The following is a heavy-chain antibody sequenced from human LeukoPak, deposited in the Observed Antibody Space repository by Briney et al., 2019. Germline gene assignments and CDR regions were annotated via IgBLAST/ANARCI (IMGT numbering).Heavy chain of an antibody. CDR3: ARGITMLRAPNAFDI. Sequence: GGSLRLSCAASGFTFSDYYMLWIRQAPGKGLEGVSYINRSGSIIYYADSVKGRFTISSDNANNSLYLQINSLRGEDTAVYYCARGITMLRAPNAFDIWGQGTMVTVSS. J-gene: IGHJ3*02. CDR1: GFTFSDYY. V-gene: IGHV3-11*01. CDR2: INRSGSII. D-gene: IGHD3-10*01.